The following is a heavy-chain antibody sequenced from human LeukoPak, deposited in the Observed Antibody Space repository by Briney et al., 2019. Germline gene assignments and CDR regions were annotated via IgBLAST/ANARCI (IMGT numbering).Heavy chain of an antibody. J-gene: IGHJ4*02. Sequence: SETLSLTCTVSGGSISSYYWSWIRQPAGKGLEWIGRIYTSGSTNYNPSPKSRVTMSVDTSKNQFSLKLSSVTAADTAVYYCARAYFWSGYEAPYFDYWGQGTLVTVSS. CDR3: ARAYFWSGYEAPYFDY. D-gene: IGHD3-3*01. CDR2: IYTSGST. V-gene: IGHV4-4*07. CDR1: GGSISSYY.